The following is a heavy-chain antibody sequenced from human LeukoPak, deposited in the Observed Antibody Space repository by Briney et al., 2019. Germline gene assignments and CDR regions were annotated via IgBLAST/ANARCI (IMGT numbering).Heavy chain of an antibody. CDR3: ARDNEDCSSTSCYAGLILDC. D-gene: IGHD2-2*01. J-gene: IGHJ4*02. CDR2: IIPIFGTA. Sequence: WASVKVSCKASGGTFSSYAISWVRQAPGQGLEWMGGIIPIFGTANYAQKFQGRVTITTDESTSTAYMELSSLRSEDTAVYYCARDNEDCSSTSCYAGLILDCWGQGTLVTASS. CDR1: GGTFSSYA. V-gene: IGHV1-69*05.